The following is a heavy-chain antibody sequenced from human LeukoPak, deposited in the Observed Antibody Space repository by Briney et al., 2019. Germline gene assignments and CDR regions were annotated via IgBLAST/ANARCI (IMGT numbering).Heavy chain of an antibody. V-gene: IGHV3-53*01. D-gene: IGHD1-14*01. CDR3: AAEGRY. J-gene: IGHJ4*02. Sequence: PGGSLRLSCAASGFNFSPYEITWVRQAPGKGLEWVSVIYSGGSTYYADSVKGRFTISRDNSKNTLYLQMNSLRAEDTAVYYCAAEGRYWGQGTLVTVSS. CDR1: GFNFSPYE. CDR2: IYSGGST.